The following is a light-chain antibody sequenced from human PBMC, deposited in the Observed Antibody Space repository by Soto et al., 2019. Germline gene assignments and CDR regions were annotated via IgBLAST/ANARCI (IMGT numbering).Light chain of an antibody. CDR3: QQTYDTPLT. CDR2: AAS. J-gene: IGKJ1*01. V-gene: IGKV1-39*01. CDR1: QTISSY. Sequence: DIQMTQSPSSLSASVGDRVTITCRASQTISSYLSWYQQKAGKAPKLLIYAASSLQSGVPSRFTGSGSETDFTLTISSLQPEDFATYYCQQTYDTPLTFGQGTKVEI.